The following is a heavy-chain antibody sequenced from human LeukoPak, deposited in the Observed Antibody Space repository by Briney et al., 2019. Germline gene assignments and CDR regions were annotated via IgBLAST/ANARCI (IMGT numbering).Heavy chain of an antibody. Sequence: GGSLRLSCAASGFTFSSYSMNWVRQAPGKGLEWVSSISSSSSYIYYADSVKGRFTISRDNAKNSLYLQMNSLRAEDTAVYYCARVASTSIFGGVIFDYWGQGTLVTVSS. CDR3: ARVASTSIFGGVIFDY. D-gene: IGHD3-3*01. CDR1: GFTFSSYS. J-gene: IGHJ4*02. V-gene: IGHV3-21*01. CDR2: ISSSSSYI.